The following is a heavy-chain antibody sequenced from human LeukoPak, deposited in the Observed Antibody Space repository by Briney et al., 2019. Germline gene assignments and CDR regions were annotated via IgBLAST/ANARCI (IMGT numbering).Heavy chain of an antibody. D-gene: IGHD3-10*01. Sequence: ASVKVSCKASGYTFTSYAMHWVRQAPGQRLEWMGWINAGNGNTKYSQKFQGRVTITRDTSASTAYMELSSLRSEDTAVYYCAREPSRRGWFDPWGQGTLVTVSS. CDR3: AREPSRRGWFDP. CDR2: INAGNGNT. V-gene: IGHV1-3*01. CDR1: GYTFTSYA. J-gene: IGHJ5*02.